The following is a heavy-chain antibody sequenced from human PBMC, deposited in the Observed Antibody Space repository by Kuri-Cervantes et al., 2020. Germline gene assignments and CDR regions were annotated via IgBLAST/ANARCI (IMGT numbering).Heavy chain of an antibody. D-gene: IGHD1-26*01. Sequence: GGFLRLSCAASGFTFSSYDMHWVRQATGKGLEWVSAIGTAGDTYYPGSVKGRFTISRENAKNSLYLQMNSLRAGDTAVYFCARTIMGATFDYWGQGTLVTVSS. J-gene: IGHJ4*02. V-gene: IGHV3-13*01. CDR3: ARTIMGATFDY. CDR1: GFTFSSYD. CDR2: IGTAGDT.